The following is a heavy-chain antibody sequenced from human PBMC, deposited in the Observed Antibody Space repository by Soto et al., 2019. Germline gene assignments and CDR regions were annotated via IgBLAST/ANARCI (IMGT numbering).Heavy chain of an antibody. CDR3: ASRSGQFDY. J-gene: IGHJ4*02. CDR2: IYYSGST. Sequence: QVQLQESGPGLVKPSGTLSLTCAVSSGSISSSNWWSWVRQPPGKGLEWIGEIYYSGSTNYNPSLKSGVTISVDKSKNQFSLKLSSVTAADTAVYYCASRSGQFDYWGQGTLVTVSS. V-gene: IGHV4-4*02. CDR1: SGSISSSNW. D-gene: IGHD3-10*01.